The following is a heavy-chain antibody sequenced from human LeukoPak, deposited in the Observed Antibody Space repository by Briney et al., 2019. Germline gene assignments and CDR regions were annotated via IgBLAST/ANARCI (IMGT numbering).Heavy chain of an antibody. CDR1: GDSISSYY. D-gene: IGHD3-9*01. Sequence: SETLSLTCTVSGDSISSYYWSWIRQPPGKGLQWIGYIYYSGSTNYNPSLKSRVTISVDTSKNQFSLKLRSVTAGDTAVYYCARLTGYRIESAFDIWGQGTMATVSS. CDR3: ARLTGYRIESAFDI. J-gene: IGHJ3*02. CDR2: IYYSGST. V-gene: IGHV4-59*01.